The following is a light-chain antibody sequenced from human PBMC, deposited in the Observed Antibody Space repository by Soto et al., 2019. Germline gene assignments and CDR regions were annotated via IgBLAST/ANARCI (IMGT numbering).Light chain of an antibody. Sequence: QSVLTQPASVSGSPGQSITISCTGTTSDVGSYNLVSWYQQRPGKAPRLMIYEGTKRPSGVSNRFSGFKSGNTASLTISGLQAEDEADYYCCSYAGGGTYVFGTGTKLTVL. V-gene: IGLV2-23*01. CDR2: EGT. CDR1: TSDVGSYNL. CDR3: CSYAGGGTYV. J-gene: IGLJ1*01.